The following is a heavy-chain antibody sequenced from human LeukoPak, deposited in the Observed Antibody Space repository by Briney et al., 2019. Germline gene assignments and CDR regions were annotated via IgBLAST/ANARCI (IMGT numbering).Heavy chain of an antibody. CDR3: ARWGLAGNWFDP. J-gene: IGHJ5*02. Sequence: ASVKVSCKASGYTFTNYPIHWVRQAPGQRLEWMGWISVYNGNTNYAQMLQGRVTMTTDTSTSTAYMELRSLRSDDTAMYYCARWGLAGNWFDPWGQGTLVIVSS. CDR1: GYTFTNYP. D-gene: IGHD7-27*01. CDR2: ISVYNGNT. V-gene: IGHV1-18*01.